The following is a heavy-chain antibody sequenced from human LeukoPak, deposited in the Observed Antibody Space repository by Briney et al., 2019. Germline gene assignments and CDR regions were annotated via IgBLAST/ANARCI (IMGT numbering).Heavy chain of an antibody. CDR1: GFTFSSYA. Sequence: GGSLRLSCAASGFTFSSYAMHWVRQAPGKGLEWVAIISYDGINKYYADSVKGRFTISRDNSKNKLYLQMNSLRAEDTAVYYCARDTDSWYFDYWGQGTLVTVSS. D-gene: IGHD6-13*01. V-gene: IGHV3-30*04. CDR2: ISYDGINK. J-gene: IGHJ4*02. CDR3: ARDTDSWYFDY.